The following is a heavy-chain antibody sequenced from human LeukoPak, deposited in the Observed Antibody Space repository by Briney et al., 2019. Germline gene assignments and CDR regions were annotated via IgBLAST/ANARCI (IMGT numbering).Heavy chain of an antibody. D-gene: IGHD2-2*01. CDR2: INPNSGGT. J-gene: IGHJ4*02. V-gene: IGHV1-2*02. CDR3: ARGVGYCSSTSCYSFDY. Sequence: ASVKVSCKASGYTFTGYYMHWVRQAPGQGLEWMGWINPNSGGTNYAQKFQGRVTMTRDTSISTAYMELSRLRSDDTAVYYRARGVGYCSSTSCYSFDYWGQGTLVTVSS. CDR1: GYTFTGYY.